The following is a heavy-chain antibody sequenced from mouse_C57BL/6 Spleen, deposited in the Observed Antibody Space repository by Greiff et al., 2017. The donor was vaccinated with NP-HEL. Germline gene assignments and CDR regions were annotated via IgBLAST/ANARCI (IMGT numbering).Heavy chain of an antibody. Sequence: EVKLVESGAELVKPGASVKLSCTASGFNIKDYYMHWVKQRTEQGLEWIGRIDPEDGETKYAPKFQGKATITADTSSNTAYLQLSSLTSEDTAVYYCASYDYDVDYAMDYWGQGTSVTVSS. D-gene: IGHD2-4*01. CDR3: ASYDYDVDYAMDY. CDR1: GFNIKDYY. CDR2: IDPEDGET. V-gene: IGHV14-2*01. J-gene: IGHJ4*01.